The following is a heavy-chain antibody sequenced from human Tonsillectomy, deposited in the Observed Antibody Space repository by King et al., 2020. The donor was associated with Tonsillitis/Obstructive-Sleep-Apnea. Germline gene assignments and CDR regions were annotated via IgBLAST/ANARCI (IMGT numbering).Heavy chain of an antibody. Sequence: VQLQQWGAGLLKPSETLSLTCAVYGGSFSGYYWSWIRQPPGKGLEWIGEINHSGSTNYNPSLKSRVTISVDTSKNQFSLKLSSVTAADTAVYYCAREARAVRGVIIISLRLDVWGKGTPVTVSS. J-gene: IGHJ6*04. CDR3: AREARAVRGVIIISLRLDV. V-gene: IGHV4-34*01. CDR2: INHSGST. CDR1: GGSFSGYY. D-gene: IGHD3-10*01.